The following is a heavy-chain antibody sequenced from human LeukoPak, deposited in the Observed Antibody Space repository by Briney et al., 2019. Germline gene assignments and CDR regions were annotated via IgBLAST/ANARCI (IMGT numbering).Heavy chain of an antibody. Sequence: GESLKISCKGFGYSFTTYWIGWVRQLPGKGLEWMGIIYPGDSNTRYSPSFQGQVTISADKSISTAYLQWSSLKASDTAMYYCAILAPYSYDSSGAHAAFDIWGQGTTVTVSS. V-gene: IGHV5-51*01. CDR3: AILAPYSYDSSGAHAAFDI. J-gene: IGHJ3*02. CDR1: GYSFTTYW. D-gene: IGHD3-22*01. CDR2: IYPGDSNT.